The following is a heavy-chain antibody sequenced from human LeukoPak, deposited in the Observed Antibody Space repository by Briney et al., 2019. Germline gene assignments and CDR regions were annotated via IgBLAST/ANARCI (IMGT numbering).Heavy chain of an antibody. CDR2: IYSDGST. J-gene: IGHJ4*02. CDR1: GFTVSTNY. Sequence: GGSLRLSCAASGFTVSTNYMSWVRQAPGKKLEWVSDIYSDGSTFYADSVKGRFTISRDNSKNTLYLQMNSLRAEDTAVYHCARTWNSGGWYVTFDYWGQGTLVTVSS. CDR3: ARTWNSGGWYVTFDY. V-gene: IGHV3-53*01. D-gene: IGHD6-19*01.